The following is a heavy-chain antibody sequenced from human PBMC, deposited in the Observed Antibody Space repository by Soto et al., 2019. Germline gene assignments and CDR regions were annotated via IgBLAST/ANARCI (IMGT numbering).Heavy chain of an antibody. Sequence: QVQLQESGPGLVKPSGTLSLTCAVSSGSISSSNWWSWVRQPPGKGLEWIGEIYHSGSINYNPPLKSRVTISVDKSKNQFSLKLSAVTAADTAVYYCAREEAVAGRGAFDIWGQGRMVTVSS. CDR2: IYHSGSI. CDR3: AREEAVAGRGAFDI. J-gene: IGHJ3*02. V-gene: IGHV4-4*02. CDR1: SGSISSSNW. D-gene: IGHD6-19*01.